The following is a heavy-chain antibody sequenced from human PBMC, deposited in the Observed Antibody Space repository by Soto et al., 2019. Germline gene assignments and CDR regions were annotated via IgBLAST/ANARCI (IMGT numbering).Heavy chain of an antibody. CDR1: GGTFRSYP. CDR2: IIPIFGTA. Sequence: QVQLVQSGAEVKKPGSSVKVSCKASGGTFRSYPISWVRQAPGQGLEWMGGIIPIFGTANYAQKFQGRVTITADKSTSTAYIDLSSLRSEDTAVYYCAKPAPDLLPSIYYYGMDVWGQGTTVTVSS. J-gene: IGHJ6*02. CDR3: AKPAPDLLPSIYYYGMDV. V-gene: IGHV1-69*06.